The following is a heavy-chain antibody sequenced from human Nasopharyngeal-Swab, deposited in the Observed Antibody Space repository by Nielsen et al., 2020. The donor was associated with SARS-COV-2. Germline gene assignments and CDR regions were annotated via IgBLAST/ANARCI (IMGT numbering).Heavy chain of an antibody. CDR3: ARDQGWAVAGYYCYYGMDV. Sequence: SETLSLTCTVSGGSISSSSNYWGWIRQPPGKGLEWIGSIYYSGSTNYNPSLKSRVTISVDTSKNQFSLKLSSVTAADTAVYYCARDQGWAVAGYYCYYGMDVWGQGTTVTVSS. J-gene: IGHJ6*02. D-gene: IGHD6-19*01. CDR1: GGSISSSSNY. CDR2: IYYSGST. V-gene: IGHV4-39*07.